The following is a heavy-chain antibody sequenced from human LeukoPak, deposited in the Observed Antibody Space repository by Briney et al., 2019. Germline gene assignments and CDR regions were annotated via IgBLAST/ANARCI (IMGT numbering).Heavy chain of an antibody. CDR1: GGSISSGSYY. J-gene: IGHJ4*02. Sequence: SQTLSLTCTVSGGSISSGSYYWSWIRQPAGKGLEWIGRIYTSGSTDYNPSLKSRVTISVDTSKNQFSLKLSSVTAADTAVYYCARSAEASRLAYCGGDCFDYWGQGTLVTVSS. D-gene: IGHD2-21*01. V-gene: IGHV4-61*02. CDR2: IYTSGST. CDR3: ARSAEASRLAYCGGDCFDY.